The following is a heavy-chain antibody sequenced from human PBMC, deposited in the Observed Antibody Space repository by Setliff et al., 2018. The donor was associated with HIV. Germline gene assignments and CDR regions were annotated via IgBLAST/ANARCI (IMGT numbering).Heavy chain of an antibody. CDR3: VRGRARHDY. Sequence: KTSETLSLTCTVSGGSISSGGYYWSWIRQHPGKGLEYIGYIYYSGSTYYNPSLKSRVTISVDTSKNQFSLKLTSLTAADTAVYYCVRGRARHDYWGQGTLVTVSS. CDR2: IYYSGST. J-gene: IGHJ4*02. CDR1: GGSISSGGYY. V-gene: IGHV4-31*03.